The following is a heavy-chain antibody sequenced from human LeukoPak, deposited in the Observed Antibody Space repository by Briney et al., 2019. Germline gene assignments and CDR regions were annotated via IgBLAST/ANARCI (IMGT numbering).Heavy chain of an antibody. Sequence: SETLSLTCTVSGGSISSSSYYWGWIRQPPGKGLEWIGSIYYSGSTYYNPSLKSRVTISVDTSKNQFSLKLSSVTAADTAVYYCAGDYYDSSGPPSWGQGTMVTVSS. CDR3: AGDYYDSSGPPS. D-gene: IGHD3-22*01. CDR2: IYYSGST. CDR1: GGSISSSSYY. V-gene: IGHV4-39*01. J-gene: IGHJ3*01.